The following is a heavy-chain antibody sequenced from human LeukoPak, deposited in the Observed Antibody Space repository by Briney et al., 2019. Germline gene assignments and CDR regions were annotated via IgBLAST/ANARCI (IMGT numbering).Heavy chain of an antibody. Sequence: ASLKVSCKVSGYSLSDLSINWVRQASGKGLEWMGGLDPEDGEMFYAQKLQGRVTMTGDTSTDTAHMELSSLTSEDTAVYYCATVHDPPPVYHYHYHGMDVWGQGTTVTVSS. J-gene: IGHJ6*02. D-gene: IGHD3-10*01. V-gene: IGHV1-24*01. CDR2: LDPEDGEM. CDR3: ATVHDPPPVYHYHYHGMDV. CDR1: GYSLSDLS.